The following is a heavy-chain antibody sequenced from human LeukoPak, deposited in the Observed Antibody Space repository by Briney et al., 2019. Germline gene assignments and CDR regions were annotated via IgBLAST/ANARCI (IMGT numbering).Heavy chain of an antibody. V-gene: IGHV4-34*01. J-gene: IGHJ4*02. Sequence: PSETLSLTCAVYGGSFSGYYWSWIRQPPGKGLEWIGEINHSGCTNYNPSLKSRVTISVDTSKNQFSLKLSSVTAADTAVYYCACIAAAGTDYWGQGTLVTVSS. CDR1: GGSFSGYY. CDR3: ACIAAAGTDY. CDR2: INHSGCT. D-gene: IGHD6-13*01.